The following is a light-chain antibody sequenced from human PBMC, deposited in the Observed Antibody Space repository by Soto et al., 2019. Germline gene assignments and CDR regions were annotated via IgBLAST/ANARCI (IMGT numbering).Light chain of an antibody. V-gene: IGKV3-11*01. J-gene: IGKJ1*01. CDR2: EAS. CDR3: QQSHNWPRT. Sequence: EIVLTHSPGTLSLSPGERATLSCRASQSVSTFLAWYQQRPGQAPRLLISEASNRATGIPARFSGSGSGTDFTLTISSLEPEDFAVYYCQQSHNWPRTFGQGTKVDI. CDR1: QSVSTF.